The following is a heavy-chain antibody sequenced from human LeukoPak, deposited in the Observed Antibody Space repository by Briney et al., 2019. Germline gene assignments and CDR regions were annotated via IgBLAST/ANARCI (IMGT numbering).Heavy chain of an antibody. D-gene: IGHD3-3*01. J-gene: IGHJ4*02. Sequence: SETLSLTCSGSNYSISNSLYWGWLRQPPGKGLEWIGSVYYNGGTYYNPSLKSRVTTSVDTTKNQFSLKLTSVTAADTAVYFCARHEAKGGYYFFFHYWGQGTLVTVSS. V-gene: IGHV4-38-2*02. CDR2: VYYNGGT. CDR3: ARHEAKGGYYFFFHY. CDR1: NYSISNSLY.